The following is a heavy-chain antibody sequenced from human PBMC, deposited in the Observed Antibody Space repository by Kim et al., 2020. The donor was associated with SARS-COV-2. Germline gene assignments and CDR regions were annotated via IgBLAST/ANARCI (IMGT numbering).Heavy chain of an antibody. CDR2: MNPNSGNT. J-gene: IGHJ6*02. V-gene: IGHV1-8*01. Sequence: ASVKVSCKASGYTFTSYDINWVRQATGQGLEWMGWMNPNSGNTGYAQKFQGRVTMTRNTSISTAYMELSSLRSEDTAVYYCARGRYDYIWGSYRSRGRYYYGMDVWGQGTTVTV. CDR1: GYTFTSYD. CDR3: ARGRYDYIWGSYRSRGRYYYGMDV. D-gene: IGHD3-16*02.